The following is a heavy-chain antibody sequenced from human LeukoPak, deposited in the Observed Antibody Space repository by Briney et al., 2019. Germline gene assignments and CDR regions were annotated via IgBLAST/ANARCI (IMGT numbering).Heavy chain of an antibody. CDR2: MNPNSGNT. CDR1: GYTFTSYD. V-gene: IGHV1-8*01. D-gene: IGHD2-2*01. Sequence: ASVKVSCKASGYTFTSYDINWARQATGQGLEWMGWMNPNSGNTGYAQKFQGRVTMTRNTSISTAYMELSSLRSEDTAVYYCARVGPGYCSSTSCYAVDYWGQGTLVTVSS. CDR3: ARVGPGYCSSTSCYAVDY. J-gene: IGHJ4*02.